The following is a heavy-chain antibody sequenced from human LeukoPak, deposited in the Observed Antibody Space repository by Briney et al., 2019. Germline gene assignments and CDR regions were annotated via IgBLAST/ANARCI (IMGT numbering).Heavy chain of an antibody. Sequence: ASVKVSCKASGYTLTSYGISWVRQAPGQGLEWMGWISTYNGNTNYAQKLQGRVTMTTDTTTSTAYMELRSLRSDDTAVYYCARDEYAIFGVGYMDVWGKGTTVTVSS. J-gene: IGHJ6*03. V-gene: IGHV1-18*01. CDR1: GYTLTSYG. CDR2: ISTYNGNT. D-gene: IGHD3-3*01. CDR3: ARDEYAIFGVGYMDV.